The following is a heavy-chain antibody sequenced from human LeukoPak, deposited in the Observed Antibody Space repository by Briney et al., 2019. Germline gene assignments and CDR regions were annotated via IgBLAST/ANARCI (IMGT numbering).Heavy chain of an antibody. V-gene: IGHV3-21*01. CDR2: ITGSSSYI. D-gene: IGHD6-6*01. CDR3: ASGFSSSPYFDY. Sequence: PGGSLRLLCAASGFTFSTYYMNWVRQALGKGLEWVSFITGSSSYIYYTDSVKGRFTISRDNAKNSLFLQMNGLRDEDTAVYYCASGFSSSPYFDYWGQGTLVTVSS. J-gene: IGHJ4*02. CDR1: GFTFSTYY.